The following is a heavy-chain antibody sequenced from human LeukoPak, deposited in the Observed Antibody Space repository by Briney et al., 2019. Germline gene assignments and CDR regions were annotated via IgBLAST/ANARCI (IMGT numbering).Heavy chain of an antibody. CDR3: ARDDDSSGYEYFDY. Sequence: SETLSLTCAVYGGSFSGYYWSWIRQPPGKGLEWIGEINHSGSTNYNPSLKSRVTISVDTPKNQFSLKLSSVTAADTAVYYCARDDDSSGYEYFDYWGQGTLVTVSS. V-gene: IGHV4-34*01. J-gene: IGHJ4*02. CDR2: INHSGST. CDR1: GGSFSGYY. D-gene: IGHD3-22*01.